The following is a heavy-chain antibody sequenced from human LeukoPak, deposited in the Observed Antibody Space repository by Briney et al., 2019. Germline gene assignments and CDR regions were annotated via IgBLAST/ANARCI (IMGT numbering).Heavy chain of an antibody. J-gene: IGHJ4*02. Sequence: SETLSLTCAVYGGSLSGYYWSWIRQPPGKGLEWIGEINHSGSTNYNPSLKSRVTISVDTSKNQFSLKLSSVTAADTAVYYCARRYSSPYYFDYWGQGTLVTVSS. CDR2: INHSGST. CDR3: ARRYSSPYYFDY. CDR1: GGSLSGYY. D-gene: IGHD6-6*01. V-gene: IGHV4-34*01.